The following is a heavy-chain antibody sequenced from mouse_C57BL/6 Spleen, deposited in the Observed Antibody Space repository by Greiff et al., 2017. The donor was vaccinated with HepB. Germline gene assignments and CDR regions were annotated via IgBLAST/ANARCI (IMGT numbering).Heavy chain of an antibody. CDR3: ARRSNYAGYAMDY. D-gene: IGHD2-5*01. V-gene: IGHV1-69*01. J-gene: IGHJ4*01. CDR2: IDPSDSYT. Sequence: VQLQQSGAELVMPGASVKLSCKASGYTFTSYWMHWVKQRPGQGLEWIGEIDPSDSYTNYNQTFKGKSTLTVDKSSSTAYMQLSSLTSEDSAVYYCARRSNYAGYAMDYWGQGTSVTVSS. CDR1: GYTFTSYW.